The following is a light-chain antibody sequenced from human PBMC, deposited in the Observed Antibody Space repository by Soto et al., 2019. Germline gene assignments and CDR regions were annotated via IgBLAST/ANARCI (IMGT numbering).Light chain of an antibody. CDR2: GAS. CDR3: QQYTGPPTT. V-gene: IGKV3-20*01. Sequence: DIVLTQSPDTLSLSPGESATLSCRASQSVSSKLAWYQQRPGQAPRLLIYGASTRAAGIPDRFSGSGSGTDFTLTITRLEPEDSAVYFCQQYTGPPTTFGQGTRLEI. CDR1: QSVSSK. J-gene: IGKJ5*01.